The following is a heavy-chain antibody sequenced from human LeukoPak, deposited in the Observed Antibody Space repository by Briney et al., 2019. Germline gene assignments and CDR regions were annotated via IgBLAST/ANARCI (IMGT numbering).Heavy chain of an antibody. CDR3: ARVGLAYWGGDCPVWLEP. CDR1: GYTFTSYV. D-gene: IGHD2-21*01. CDR2: ISAYNGNT. V-gene: IGHV1-18*01. Sequence: ASVKVSCKASGYTFTSYVISWVRQAPGQGLEWMGWISAYNGNTNYAQKLQGGVTMTTDTSTSTAYMELRSLRSDDTAVYYCARVGLAYWGGDCPVWLEPGGERTLVSVSS. J-gene: IGHJ5*02.